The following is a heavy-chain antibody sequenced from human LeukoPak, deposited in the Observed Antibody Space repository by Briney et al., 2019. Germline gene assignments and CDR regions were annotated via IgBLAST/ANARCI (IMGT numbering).Heavy chain of an antibody. CDR2: IYHSGST. CDR1: GGSISSGGYS. CDR3: ARDRGDGYKY. Sequence: TLSLTCAVSGGSISSGGYSWSWIRQPPGKGLEWTGYIYHSGSTYYNPSLKSRVTISVDRSKNQFSLKLSSVTAADTAVYYCARDRGDGYKYWGQGTLVTVSS. D-gene: IGHD5-12*01. V-gene: IGHV4-30-2*01. J-gene: IGHJ4*02.